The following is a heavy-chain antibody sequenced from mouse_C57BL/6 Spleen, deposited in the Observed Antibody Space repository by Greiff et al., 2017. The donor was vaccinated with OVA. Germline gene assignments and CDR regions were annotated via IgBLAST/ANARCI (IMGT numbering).Heavy chain of an antibody. J-gene: IGHJ4*01. Sequence: QVQLQQSGAELVKPGASVKMSCKASGYTFTSYWITWVKQRPGQGLEWIGDIYPGSGSTNYNEKFKSKATLTVDTSSSTAYMQLSSLTSEDSAVYYCASYSNRYYYAMDYWGQGTSVTVSS. CDR3: ASYSNRYYYAMDY. D-gene: IGHD2-5*01. V-gene: IGHV1-55*01. CDR2: IYPGSGST. CDR1: GYTFTSYW.